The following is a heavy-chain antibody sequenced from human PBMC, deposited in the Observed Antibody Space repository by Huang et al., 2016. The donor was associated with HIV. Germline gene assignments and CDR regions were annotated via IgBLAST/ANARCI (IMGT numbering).Heavy chain of an antibody. Sequence: EVHLVESGGGLVQPGGSLRLSCAASGFTFSSYGMNWVRQTPGKGLEWVSYISSTGSAKYYADSVKDRFTISRDNANNSLYLQMNSLGAEDAGVYFCAMGYVPFDFWGQGTLVTVSS. V-gene: IGHV3-48*01. CDR1: GFTFSSYG. CDR2: ISSTGSAK. J-gene: IGHJ4*02. CDR3: AMGYVPFDF. D-gene: IGHD3-16*01.